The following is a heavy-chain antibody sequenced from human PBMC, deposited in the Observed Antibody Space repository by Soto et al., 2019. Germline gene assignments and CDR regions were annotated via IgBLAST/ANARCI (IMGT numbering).Heavy chain of an antibody. V-gene: IGHV3-33*01. J-gene: IGHJ4*02. CDR3: ARGGLHAYYKDN. D-gene: IGHD3-10*01. Sequence: PGGSLRLSCAASGFTFSSYGMHWVRQAPGKGLEWVAVIWYDGSNKYYADSVKGRFTISRDNSKNTLYLQMNSLRAEDTAIYYCARGGLHAYYKDNWGQGTLVTVSS. CDR2: IWYDGSNK. CDR1: GFTFSSYG.